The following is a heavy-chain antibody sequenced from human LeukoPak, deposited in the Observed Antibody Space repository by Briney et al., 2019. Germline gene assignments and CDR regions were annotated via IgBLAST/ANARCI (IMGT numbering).Heavy chain of an antibody. CDR2: FDPEDGET. J-gene: IGHJ4*02. CDR1: GYTLTELS. D-gene: IGHD6-19*01. CDR3: ATDLSSGWPFDY. Sequence: ASVKVSCKVSGYTLTELSMHWVRQAPGKGLEWMGGFDPEDGETIYAQKSQGRVTMTEDTSTDTAYMELSSLRSEDTAVYYCATDLSSGWPFDYWGQGTLVTVSS. V-gene: IGHV1-24*01.